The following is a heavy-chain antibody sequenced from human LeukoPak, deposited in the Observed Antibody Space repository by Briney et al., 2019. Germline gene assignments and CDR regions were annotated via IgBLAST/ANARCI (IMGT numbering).Heavy chain of an antibody. CDR3: ARSHFFDYSNYYYYMDV. Sequence: ASVKVSCEASGYTFTGYGISWVRQAPGQGLEWMGWISAYNGNTNYAQKLQGRVTMTTDTSTSTAYMELRSLRSDDTAVYYCARSHFFDYSNYYYYMDVWGKGTTVTVSS. CDR2: ISAYNGNT. D-gene: IGHD4-11*01. V-gene: IGHV1-18*01. J-gene: IGHJ6*03. CDR1: GYTFTGYG.